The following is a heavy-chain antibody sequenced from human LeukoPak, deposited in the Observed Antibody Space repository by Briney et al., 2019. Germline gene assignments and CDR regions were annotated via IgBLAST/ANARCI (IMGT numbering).Heavy chain of an antibody. V-gene: IGHV3-23*01. CDR3: AKSLFTSAHGSGRAFDI. CDR1: DDSISDYY. CDR2: ISAGGDIT. D-gene: IGHD3-10*01. Sequence: PSETLSLTCTVSDDSISDYYRGRIRQAPGKGLEWVSAISAGGDITFYSDSVRGRFTISRDNSKETLYLQMNSLRAEDTALYYCAKSLFTSAHGSGRAFDIWGQGTMVTVSS. J-gene: IGHJ3*02.